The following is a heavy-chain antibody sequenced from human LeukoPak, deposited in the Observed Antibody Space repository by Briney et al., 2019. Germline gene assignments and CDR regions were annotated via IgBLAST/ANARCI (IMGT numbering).Heavy chain of an antibody. Sequence: GGSLRLSCVASGFTFTKCAMSWVRQAPGKGLEWVSAISGSGGSTYYADSVKGRFTISRDNSKNTLYLQMNSLRAEDTAVYYCAEDSGSYYFPYWGQGTLVTVSS. CDR2: ISGSGGST. J-gene: IGHJ4*02. V-gene: IGHV3-23*01. CDR3: AEDSGSYYFPY. D-gene: IGHD1-26*01. CDR1: GFTFTKCA.